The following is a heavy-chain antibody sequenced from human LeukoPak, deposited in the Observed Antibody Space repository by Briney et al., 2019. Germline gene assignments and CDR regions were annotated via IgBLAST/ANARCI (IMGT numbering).Heavy chain of an antibody. Sequence: PPETLSLTCTVSGGSISSYYWSWLRQPPGKGLEWLAYIYYGGSTNYNPSLKSRVTISVDTSKNQFSLKLSSVTAADTAVYYCARSVLVRSGVYYYYYYGMDVWGQGTTVTVSS. CDR2: IYYGGST. D-gene: IGHD6-13*01. CDR1: GGSISSYY. V-gene: IGHV4-59*01. J-gene: IGHJ6*02. CDR3: ARSVLVRSGVYYYYYYGMDV.